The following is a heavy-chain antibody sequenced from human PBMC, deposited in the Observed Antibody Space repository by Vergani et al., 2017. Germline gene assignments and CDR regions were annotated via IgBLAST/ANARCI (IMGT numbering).Heavy chain of an antibody. CDR1: GDSVSSKSAA. CDR3: VRGFFFLGMDV. CDR2: TYFKSRWYN. J-gene: IGHJ6*02. Sequence: QVQLQQSGPGLVKPSQTLSLTCAISGDSVSSKSAAWNWIRQSQSRGLEWLGRTYFKSRWYNEYAISVKSRITINPDTSKNQFSMQLNSVTPEDTAIYYCVRGFFFLGMDVWGQGTAVTVSS. V-gene: IGHV6-1*01. D-gene: IGHD6-25*01.